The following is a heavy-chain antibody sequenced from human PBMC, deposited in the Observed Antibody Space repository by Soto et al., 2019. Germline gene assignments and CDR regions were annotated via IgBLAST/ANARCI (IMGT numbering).Heavy chain of an antibody. V-gene: IGHV4-31*03. J-gene: IGHJ4*02. CDR1: GGSISSGGYY. CDR3: ARVGGAYSNYVGGYVDY. Sequence: QVQLQESGPGLVKPSQTLSLTCTVSGGSISSGGYYWSWIRQHPGKGREWIGYIYYSGSTYYNPSLKSRVTISVDTSKNQFSVKLSSVTAADTAVYYCARVGGAYSNYVGGYVDYWGQGTLVTVSS. CDR2: IYYSGST. D-gene: IGHD4-4*01.